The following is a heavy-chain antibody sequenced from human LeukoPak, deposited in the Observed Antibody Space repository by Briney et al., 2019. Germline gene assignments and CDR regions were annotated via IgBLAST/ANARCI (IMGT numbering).Heavy chain of an antibody. Sequence: ASVKVSCKASGYTFTGYYMHWVRQAPGQGLEWMGWINPISGCTNYAQKFQGRVTMTRDTSISTAYMELSRLRSDDTAVYYCARGRYCSSTSCLPGDYWGQGTLVTVS. V-gene: IGHV1-2*02. J-gene: IGHJ4*02. CDR2: INPISGCT. CDR1: GYTFTGYY. CDR3: ARGRYCSSTSCLPGDY. D-gene: IGHD2-2*01.